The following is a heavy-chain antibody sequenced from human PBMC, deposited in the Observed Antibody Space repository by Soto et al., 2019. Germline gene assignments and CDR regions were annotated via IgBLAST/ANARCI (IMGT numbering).Heavy chain of an antibody. CDR3: ARTTGSRSLDV. CDR2: IYSSGST. CDR1: GASISNTGFS. D-gene: IGHD2-8*02. J-gene: IGHJ3*01. Sequence: QVQLQESGPGLVKPSATLSLTATVSGASISNTGFSWSWSRQPPGKGLEWIGYIYSSGSTTYNSSLKSRVTIALDTTKNQVFLNLTSVTAAETAMYYCARTTGSRSLDVWGHGTMVSVSS. V-gene: IGHV4-61*08.